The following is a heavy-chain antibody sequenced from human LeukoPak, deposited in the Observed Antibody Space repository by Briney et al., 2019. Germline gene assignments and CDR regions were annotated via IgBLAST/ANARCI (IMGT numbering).Heavy chain of an antibody. CDR3: VRDINGYYYDSHGYYPTDL. Sequence: DSVKVSCKASGYIFTNYYMHWVRQAPGQGLEWMGTINPSGGSTTYAQKFQGRVTMTRDTSTSTVYMELRSLRSDDTAVYYCVRDINGYYYDSHGYYPTDLWGQGTLVTVSS. CDR2: INPSGGST. J-gene: IGHJ5*02. CDR1: GYIFTNYY. D-gene: IGHD3-22*01. V-gene: IGHV1-46*01.